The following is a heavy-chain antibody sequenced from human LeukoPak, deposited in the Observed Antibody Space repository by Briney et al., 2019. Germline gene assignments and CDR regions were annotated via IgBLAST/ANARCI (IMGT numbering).Heavy chain of an antibody. CDR3: ARERADVDTAMVSFDY. CDR2: IIPILGIA. CDR1: GGTFSSYA. J-gene: IGHJ4*02. Sequence: ASVEVSCKASGGTFSSYAISWVRQAPGQGLEWMGRIIPILGIANYAQKFQGRVTITADKSTSTAYMELSSLRSEDTAVYYCARERADVDTAMVSFDYWGQGTLVTVSS. V-gene: IGHV1-69*04. D-gene: IGHD5-18*01.